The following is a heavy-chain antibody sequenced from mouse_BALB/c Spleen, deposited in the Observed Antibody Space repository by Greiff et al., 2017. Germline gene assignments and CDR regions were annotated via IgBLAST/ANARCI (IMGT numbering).Heavy chain of an antibody. J-gene: IGHJ4*01. V-gene: IGHV5-6-5*01. Sequence: DVHLVESGGGLVKPGGSLKLSCAASGFTFSSYAMSWVRQTPEKRLEWVASISSGGSTYYPDSVKGRFTISRDNARNILYLQMSSLRSEDTAMYYCARGRYGNYGDYAMDYWGQGTSVTVSS. CDR1: GFTFSSYA. CDR2: ISSGGST. D-gene: IGHD2-1*01. CDR3: ARGRYGNYGDYAMDY.